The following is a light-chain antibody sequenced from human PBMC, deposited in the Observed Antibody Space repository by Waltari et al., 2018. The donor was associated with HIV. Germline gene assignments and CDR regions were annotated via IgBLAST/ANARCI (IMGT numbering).Light chain of an antibody. CDR2: KDT. J-gene: IGLJ2*01. CDR1: QLADKF. Sequence: SYELTQPPSVSVSPGQTASLTWSGTQLADKFVCVYRQRPGQSPVLVMYKDTRRPSGIPERFSGSNSGNTATLTITGTQSMDEADYYFQAWDRSVVFGGGTKLTVL. CDR3: QAWDRSVV. V-gene: IGLV3-1*01.